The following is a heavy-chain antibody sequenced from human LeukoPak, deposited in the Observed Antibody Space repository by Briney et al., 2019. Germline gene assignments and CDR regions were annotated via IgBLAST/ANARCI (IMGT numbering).Heavy chain of an antibody. J-gene: IGHJ4*02. D-gene: IGHD2-2*01. CDR2: INHSGST. CDR3: ARGPNCSGTSCRDWLCY. CDR1: GGSFSGYY. Sequence: PSETLSLTCAVYGGSFSGYYWSWIRQPPGKGLEWIGEINHSGSTNYNPSLKSRVTISVDTSKNQFSLKLSSVTAADTAVYYCARGPNCSGTSCRDWLCYWGQGTLVTVSS. V-gene: IGHV4-34*01.